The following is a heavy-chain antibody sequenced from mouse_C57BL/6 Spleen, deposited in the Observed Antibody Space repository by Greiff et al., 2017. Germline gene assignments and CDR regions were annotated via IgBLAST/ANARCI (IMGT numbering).Heavy chain of an antibody. CDR2: IYPGDGDT. J-gene: IGHJ2*01. D-gene: IGHD2-3*01. CDR1: GYAFSSSW. CDR3: ARGGYDGYYFDY. Sequence: QVQLQQSGPELVQPGASVKISCKASGYAFSSSWMNWVKQRPGKGLEWIGRIYPGDGDTNYNGTFKGKATLTADKSSSTAYMQRSSLTSEDAAVYFCARGGYDGYYFDYWGQGTTLAVSS. V-gene: IGHV1-82*01.